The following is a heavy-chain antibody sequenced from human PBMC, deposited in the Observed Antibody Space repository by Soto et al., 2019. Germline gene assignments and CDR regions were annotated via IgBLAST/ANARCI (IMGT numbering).Heavy chain of an antibody. CDR2: IYPGDSDT. CDR3: AKHYSNYPNIYGMDV. J-gene: IGHJ6*02. Sequence: PGESLKISCKGSGYSFTSYWIGWVRQMPGKGLEWMGIIYPGDSDTRYSPSFQGQVTISADKSISTAYLRWSSLKASDTAMYYCAKHYSNYPNIYGMDVWGQGTTVTVSS. D-gene: IGHD4-4*01. V-gene: IGHV5-51*01. CDR1: GYSFTSYW.